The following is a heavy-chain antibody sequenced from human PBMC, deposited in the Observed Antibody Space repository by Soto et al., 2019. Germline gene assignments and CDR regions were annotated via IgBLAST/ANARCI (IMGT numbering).Heavy chain of an antibody. CDR2: INHSGST. CDR1: GGSFSGYY. D-gene: IGHD6-6*01. Sequence: LLAASETLSLTCAVYGGSFSGYYWSWIRQPPGKGLEWIGEINHSGSTNYNPSLKSRVTISVDTSKNQFSLKLSSVTAADTAVYYCARGFHGSSSYNWFDPWGQGTLVTVSS. J-gene: IGHJ5*02. CDR3: ARGFHGSSSYNWFDP. V-gene: IGHV4-34*01.